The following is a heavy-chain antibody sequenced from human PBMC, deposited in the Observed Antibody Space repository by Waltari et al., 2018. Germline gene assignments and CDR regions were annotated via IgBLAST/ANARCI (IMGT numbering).Heavy chain of an antibody. CDR1: GYNFTDYG. D-gene: IGHD3-10*01. Sequence: QVQLVQSGSELQKPGASVKVSCQASGYNFTDYGSNWVRQAPGQGLEWMGWINTDTGSPTYAQGFTGRFVFSLDKSVSTAYLQISSLKAEDTAVYHCARKARGYYYGDYWGQGVLLTVSS. J-gene: IGHJ4*02. CDR2: INTDTGSP. CDR3: ARKARGYYYGDY. V-gene: IGHV7-4-1*01.